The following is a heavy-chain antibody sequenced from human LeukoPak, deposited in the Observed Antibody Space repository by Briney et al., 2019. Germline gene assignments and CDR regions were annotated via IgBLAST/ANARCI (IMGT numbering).Heavy chain of an antibody. CDR3: ARGRTPLYYYGSGSFYDY. D-gene: IGHD3-10*01. V-gene: IGHV4-34*01. CDR1: GGSFSGYY. J-gene: IGHJ4*02. CDR2: IIHSGST. Sequence: SETLSLTCAVYGGSFSGYYWSWIRQPPGKGLEWIGEIIHSGSTNYNPSLKSRVTISVDTSKNQFSLKLSSVTAADTAVYYCARGRTPLYYYGSGSFYDYWGQGTLVTVSS.